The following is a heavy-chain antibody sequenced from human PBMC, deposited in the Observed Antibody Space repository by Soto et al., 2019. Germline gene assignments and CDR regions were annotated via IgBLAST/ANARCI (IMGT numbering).Heavy chain of an antibody. D-gene: IGHD2-15*01. J-gene: IGHJ6*02. V-gene: IGHV1-69*13. CDR1: GGTFSSYA. CDR2: IIPIFGTA. CDR3: AKSPSIRVGVVAATYYYYGMDV. Sequence: VKVSCKASGGTFSSYAISWVRQAPGQGLEWMGGIIPIFGTANYAQKFQGRVTITADESTSTAYMELSSLRSEDTAVYYCAKSPSIRVGVVAATYYYYGMDVWGQGTTVTVSS.